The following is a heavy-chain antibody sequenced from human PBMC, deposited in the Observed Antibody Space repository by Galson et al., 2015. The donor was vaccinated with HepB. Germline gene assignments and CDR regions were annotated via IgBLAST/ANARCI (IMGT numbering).Heavy chain of an antibody. CDR1: GFTFSNYG. CDR2: IWYDGSNK. V-gene: IGHV3-33*01. CDR3: ASSITMIVVGDYYGMDV. J-gene: IGHJ6*02. D-gene: IGHD3-22*01. Sequence: SLRLSCAASGFTFSNYGMHWVRQAPGKGLEWVAVIWYDGSNKYYADSVKGRFTISRDNSKNTLYLQMNSLRAEDTAVYYCASSITMIVVGDYYGMDVWGQGTTVTVSS.